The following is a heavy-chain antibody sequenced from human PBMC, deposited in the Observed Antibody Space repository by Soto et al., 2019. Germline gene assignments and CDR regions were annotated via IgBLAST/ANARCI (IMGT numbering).Heavy chain of an antibody. V-gene: IGHV5-10-1*01. CDR3: SRDRGYGGNSEASDV. J-gene: IGHJ3*01. CDR1: GYSFTSYW. CDR2: IDPSDSYT. Sequence: PGESLKISCKGSGYSFTSYWISWGRQMPGKGLEWMGRIDPSDSYTNYSPSFQGHVTISADESISTAYLPWSSLKASDTAMYYCSRDRGYGGNSEASDVWSQGTTVTVSS. D-gene: IGHD4-17*01.